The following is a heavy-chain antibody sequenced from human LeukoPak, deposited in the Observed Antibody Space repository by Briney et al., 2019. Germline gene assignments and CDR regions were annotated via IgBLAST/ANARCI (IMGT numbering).Heavy chain of an antibody. CDR2: ISSSSTI. CDR3: ARVWDRAVAGTGGRRYFDL. D-gene: IGHD6-19*01. V-gene: IGHV3-48*02. Sequence: GGSLRLSCAASGFTFSSYSMNWVRQAPGKGLEWVSYISSSSTIYYADSVKGRFTISRDSAKNSLYLQMNSLRDEDTAVYYCARVWDRAVAGTGGRRYFDLWGRGTLVTVSS. CDR1: GFTFSSYS. J-gene: IGHJ2*01.